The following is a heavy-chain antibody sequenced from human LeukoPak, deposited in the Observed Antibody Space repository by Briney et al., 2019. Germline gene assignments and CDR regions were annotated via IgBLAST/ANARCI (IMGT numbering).Heavy chain of an antibody. CDR3: AREDCSGGSCFLDY. CDR2: ISSSDTTI. V-gene: IGHV3-48*03. J-gene: IGHJ4*02. Sequence: PGGSLRLSCAVSGITFSSYEMNWVRQAPGKGLEWVSYISSSDTTIYYADFVKGRFTISRDNAKNSLYLQMNSLRAEDTAVYYCAREDCSGGSCFLDYWGQGTLVTVSS. D-gene: IGHD2-15*01. CDR1: GITFSSYE.